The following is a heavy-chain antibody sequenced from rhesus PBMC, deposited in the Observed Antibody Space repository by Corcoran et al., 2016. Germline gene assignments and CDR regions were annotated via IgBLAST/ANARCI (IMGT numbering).Heavy chain of an antibody. CDR3: ARGMNGATKFDY. Sequence: QVQLQESGPGLVQPSETLSLPCAVSGGSISSSNWCSWFRPPPGKGREWIGEISGSSGSTYYNPSLKRRVTISTDTSKNQFSRKLSSGTAADTAVYYCARGMNGATKFDYWGQGVLVTVSS. CDR2: ISGSSGST. D-gene: IGHD3-9*01. V-gene: IGHV4-65*01. CDR1: GGSISSSNW. J-gene: IGHJ4*01.